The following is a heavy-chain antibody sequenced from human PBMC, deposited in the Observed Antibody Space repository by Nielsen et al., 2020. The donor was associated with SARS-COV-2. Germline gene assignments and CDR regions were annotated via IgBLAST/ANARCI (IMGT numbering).Heavy chain of an antibody. CDR3: AKDRRHSYGTFDY. Sequence: GESLKISCAASGFTFSSYAMHWVRQAPGKGLEWVAVISYDGSNKYYADSVKGRFTISRDNSKNTLYLQMNSLRAEDTAVYYCAKDRRHSYGTFDYWGQGTLVTVSS. J-gene: IGHJ4*02. CDR2: ISYDGSNK. D-gene: IGHD5-18*01. CDR1: GFTFSSYA. V-gene: IGHV3-30*04.